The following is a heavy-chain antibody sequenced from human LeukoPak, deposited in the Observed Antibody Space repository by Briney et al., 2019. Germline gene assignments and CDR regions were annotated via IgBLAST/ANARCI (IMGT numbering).Heavy chain of an antibody. CDR1: RFTFSSYA. D-gene: IGHD2-2*01. CDR2: ISGSGGST. J-gene: IGHJ6*03. V-gene: IGHV3-23*01. CDR3: AKDRIRIVVVPAADYYMDV. Sequence: PGGSLRLSCAASRFTFSSYAMSWVRQAPGKGLERVSAISGSGGSTYYADSVKGRFTISRDNSKNTLYLQMNSLRAEDTAVYYCAKDRIRIVVVPAADYYMDVWGKGTTVTVSS.